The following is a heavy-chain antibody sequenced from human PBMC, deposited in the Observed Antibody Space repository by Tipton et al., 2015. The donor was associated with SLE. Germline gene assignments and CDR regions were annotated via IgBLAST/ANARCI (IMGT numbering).Heavy chain of an antibody. V-gene: IGHV1-18*04. D-gene: IGHD3-10*01. CDR2: ISAYNGNT. CDR1: GYSFTSYW. J-gene: IGHJ4*02. Sequence: QLVQSGAEVKKPGESLKISCKGSGYSFTSYWIGWVRQAPGQGLEWMGWISAYNGNTNYAQKLQGRVTMTTDTSTSTAYMELRSLRSDDTAVYYCARLDLWFGEPTHCWGQGTPATVSS. CDR3: ARLDLWFGEPTHC.